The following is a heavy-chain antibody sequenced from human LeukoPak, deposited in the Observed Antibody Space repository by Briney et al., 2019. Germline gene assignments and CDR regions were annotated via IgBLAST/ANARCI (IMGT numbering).Heavy chain of an antibody. CDR1: GGSTSSGAYY. CDR2: IYYSGST. V-gene: IGHV4-30-4*08. J-gene: IGHJ5*02. Sequence: PSETLSLTCTVSGGSTSSGAYYWSWIRQPPRNCLEWIGYIYYSGSTYYNPSLKSRVTISVDTSKNQFSLKLSSVTAADTAVYYCARDRGYCSSTSCYNWFDPWGQGTLVTVSS. D-gene: IGHD2-2*01. CDR3: ARDRGYCSSTSCYNWFDP.